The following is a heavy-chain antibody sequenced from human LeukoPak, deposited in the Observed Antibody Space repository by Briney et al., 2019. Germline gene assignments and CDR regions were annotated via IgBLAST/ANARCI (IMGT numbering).Heavy chain of an antibody. D-gene: IGHD3-3*01. CDR2: IDARSGIT. CDR1: GFTFTIFG. CDR3: ARTYDFGRGPPGDAFDN. J-gene: IGHJ3*02. Sequence: PGGSLRLSCAASGFTFTIFGLNWFRQAPGKVPEWVSYIDARSGITYYADSVQGRFTISRDNAQESVFLQMNSLRADDTAVYYCARTYDFGRGPPGDAFDNWGPGTLVTVSS. V-gene: IGHV3-48*01.